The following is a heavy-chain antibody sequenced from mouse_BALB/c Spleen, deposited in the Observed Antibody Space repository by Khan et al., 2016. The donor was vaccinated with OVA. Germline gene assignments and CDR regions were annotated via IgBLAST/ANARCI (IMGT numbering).Heavy chain of an antibody. D-gene: IGHD1-1*01. J-gene: IGHJ3*01. CDR2: INTGGDYT. V-gene: IGHV5-9-3*01. Sequence: EVELVESGGGLVKPGGPLKLSCAASGFTFSTYAMSWVRQTPEKRLEWVATINTGGDYTYYPDSVKGRFTISRDNSKNTLYLQMRSLRSEDTAIYYCARHIYCPFAYWGQGTLVTVSA. CDR3: ARHIYCPFAY. CDR1: GFTFSTYA.